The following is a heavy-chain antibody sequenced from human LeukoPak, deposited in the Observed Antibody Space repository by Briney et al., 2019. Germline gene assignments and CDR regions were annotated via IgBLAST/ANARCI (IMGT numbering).Heavy chain of an antibody. D-gene: IGHD5-12*01. CDR2: IYYTGST. Sequence: SETLSLTCTVSGGSISSYYWSWIRQPPGKGLEWLGSIYYTGSTNYHPSLKSRVTISLDTSKNQFSLRLSSVTAADTAVYYCARGSGYVYYWGQGPLVTVSS. CDR1: GGSISSYY. V-gene: IGHV4-59*01. CDR3: ARGSGYVYY. J-gene: IGHJ4*02.